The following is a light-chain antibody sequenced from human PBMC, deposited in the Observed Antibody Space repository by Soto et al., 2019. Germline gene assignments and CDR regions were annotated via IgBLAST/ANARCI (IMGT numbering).Light chain of an antibody. Sequence: QSVLTQPASVSGSPGQSITISCTGTSSDVGGSNYVSWYQQLPGKAPKLMIYDVSDRLSGVSNRFSGSKSGNTASLTISGLQAEDEADYYCSSYTSSSLYVFGTGTKLTVL. CDR3: SSYTSSSLYV. CDR2: DVS. V-gene: IGLV2-14*01. CDR1: SSDVGGSNY. J-gene: IGLJ1*01.